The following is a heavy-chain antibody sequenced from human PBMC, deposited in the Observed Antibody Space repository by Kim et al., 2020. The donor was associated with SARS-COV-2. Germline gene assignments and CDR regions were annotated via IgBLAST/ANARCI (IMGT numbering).Heavy chain of an antibody. V-gene: IGHV5-10-1*01. CDR1: GYSFTSYW. Sequence: GESLKISCKGSGYSFTSYWISWVRQMPGKGLEWMGRIDPSDSYTNYSPSFQGHVTISADKSISTAYLQWSSLKASDTAMYYCATERRSGYSSGWWECWFDPWGQGTLVTVSS. CDR2: IDPSDSYT. J-gene: IGHJ5*02. CDR3: ATERRSGYSSGWWECWFDP. D-gene: IGHD6-19*01.